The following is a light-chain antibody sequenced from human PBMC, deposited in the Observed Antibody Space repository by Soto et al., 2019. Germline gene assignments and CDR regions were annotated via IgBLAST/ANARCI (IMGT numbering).Light chain of an antibody. CDR2: DAS. Sequence: EIVMTQSPATLSVSPGERFTLSCRASQSVSNKLAWYQQKPGQAPRLLIYDASGRAGSVPARLSGSGSGTEFTLTISSLQSEDFAVYFCQQYDDWPPTSGQGTTVDIK. CDR1: QSVSNK. CDR3: QQYDDWPPT. J-gene: IGKJ1*01. V-gene: IGKV3-15*01.